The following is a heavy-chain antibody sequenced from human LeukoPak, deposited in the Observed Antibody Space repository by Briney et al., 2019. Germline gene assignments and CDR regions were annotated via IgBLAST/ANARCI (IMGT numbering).Heavy chain of an antibody. D-gene: IGHD3-22*01. J-gene: IGHJ4*02. CDR2: INPNSGGT. Sequence: GASVKISCKGSGYTFTGYYMHWVRQAPGQGLEWMGWINPNSGGTNYAQKFQGRVTMTTDTSTSTAYMELRSLRSDDTAVYYCARIADYYDSSGFDYWGQGTLVTVSS. CDR3: ARIADYYDSSGFDY. V-gene: IGHV1-2*02. CDR1: GYTFTGYY.